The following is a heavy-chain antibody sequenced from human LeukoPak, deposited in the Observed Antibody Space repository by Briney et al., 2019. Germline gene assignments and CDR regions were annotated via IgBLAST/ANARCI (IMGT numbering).Heavy chain of an antibody. V-gene: IGHV1-46*01. CDR3: ASMGSPGVGGTRVYYYYYMDV. CDR1: GYTFTSYY. CDR2: INPSGGST. Sequence: ASVKVSCKASGYTFTSYYMHWVRQAPGQGLEWMGIINPSGGSTSYAQKFQGRVTMTRDTSTSTVYMELSSLRSEDTAVYYCASMGSPGVGGTRVYYYYYMDVWGKGTTVTVSS. D-gene: IGHD2-15*01. J-gene: IGHJ6*03.